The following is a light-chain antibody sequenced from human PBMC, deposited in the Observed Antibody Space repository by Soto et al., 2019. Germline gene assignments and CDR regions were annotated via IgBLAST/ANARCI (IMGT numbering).Light chain of an antibody. J-gene: IGKJ4*01. CDR1: QGISSY. CDR3: QQLNSYPLT. CDR2: AAS. V-gene: IGKV1-9*01. Sequence: IQLTQSPSSLSASVGDRVTVTCRATQGISSYLAWYQQKPGKAPKLLIYAASTLQTGVPSRFSGSGSGTDFTLTISSQPPEDFATYYCQQLNSYPLTFGGGTKVDIK.